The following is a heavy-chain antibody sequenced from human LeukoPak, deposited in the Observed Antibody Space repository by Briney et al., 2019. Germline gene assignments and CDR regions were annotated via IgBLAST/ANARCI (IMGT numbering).Heavy chain of an antibody. Sequence: SETLSLTCTVSGGSISSSSYYWGWIRQPPGKGLEWIGSIYYSGSTYYNPSLKSRVTISVDTSKNQFSLKLSSVTAADTAVYYCARVPLYYYGSGSYPLAFDYWGQGTLVTVSS. V-gene: IGHV4-39*07. CDR3: ARVPLYYYGSGSYPLAFDY. D-gene: IGHD3-10*01. CDR2: IYYSGST. J-gene: IGHJ4*02. CDR1: GGSISSSSYY.